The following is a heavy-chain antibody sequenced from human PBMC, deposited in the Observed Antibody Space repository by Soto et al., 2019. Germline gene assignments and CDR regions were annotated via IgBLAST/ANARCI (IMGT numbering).Heavy chain of an antibody. V-gene: IGHV1-18*01. D-gene: IGHD3-3*01. Sequence: ASVKVSCKASGYTFTSYGISWVRQAPGQGLEWMGWISAYNGNTNYAQKLQGRVTMTTDTSTSTAYMELRSLRSDDTAVYYCARDTAHTYYDFWSGYQGSYGMDVWGQGTTVTAP. CDR3: ARDTAHTYYDFWSGYQGSYGMDV. J-gene: IGHJ6*02. CDR1: GYTFTSYG. CDR2: ISAYNGNT.